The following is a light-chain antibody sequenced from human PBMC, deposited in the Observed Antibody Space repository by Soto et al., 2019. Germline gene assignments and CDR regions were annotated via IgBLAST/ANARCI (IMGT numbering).Light chain of an antibody. V-gene: IGLV4-60*02. CDR1: SGHSSYI. Sequence: QPVLTQSSSASASLGSSVKLTCTLSSGHSSYIIAWHQQQPGKAPRYLMKLDGRGSYNKGSGVPGRFSGSSSGADRYLTISNLQFEDEGDYYCETWDSNTHRWVFGGGTELTVL. CDR3: ETWDSNTHRWV. J-gene: IGLJ3*02. CDR2: LDGRGSY.